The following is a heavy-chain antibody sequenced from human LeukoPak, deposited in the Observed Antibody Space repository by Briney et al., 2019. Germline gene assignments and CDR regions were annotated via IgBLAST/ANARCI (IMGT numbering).Heavy chain of an antibody. CDR3: ARHGSGYSFDY. CDR2: NSYTGSA. D-gene: IGHD6-25*01. V-gene: IGHV4-59*08. Sequence: SETLSLTCSVPGGSISTYNWSWIRPPPGKGLEWIGYNSYTGSANYNPSLKSRVTISVDTSKNQFSLKLSSVTASDTAVYYCARHGSGYSFDYWGQGTLVTVSS. J-gene: IGHJ4*02. CDR1: GGSISTYN.